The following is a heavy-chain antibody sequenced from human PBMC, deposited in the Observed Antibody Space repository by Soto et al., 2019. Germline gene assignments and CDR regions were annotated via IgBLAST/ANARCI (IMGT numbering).Heavy chain of an antibody. CDR1: GGSISPYY. J-gene: IGHJ5*02. CDR2: IYYGGST. V-gene: IGHV4-59*12. Sequence: PSETLSLTCTVSGGSISPYYWTWIRQPPGKGLEWIGYIYYGGSTSYNPSLKSRVTISVDTSKNQFSLKLSSVTAADTAVYYCARWWSGSRQGFDPWGQGTLVTVSS. CDR3: ARWWSGSRQGFDP. D-gene: IGHD3-3*01.